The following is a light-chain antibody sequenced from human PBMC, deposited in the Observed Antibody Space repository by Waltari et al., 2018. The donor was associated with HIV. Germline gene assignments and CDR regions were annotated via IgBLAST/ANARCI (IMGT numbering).Light chain of an antibody. Sequence: SSELTQDPAVSVALGQTVRITCQGDSLRSYYASWYQQKPGQAPILVIYGQNNRPSGIPDRFSGSSSGNTASLTITGSQAEDEADFYCNSRDSSGTHLVFGGGTKLTVL. CDR1: SLRSYY. CDR2: GQN. J-gene: IGLJ2*01. CDR3: NSRDSSGTHLV. V-gene: IGLV3-19*01.